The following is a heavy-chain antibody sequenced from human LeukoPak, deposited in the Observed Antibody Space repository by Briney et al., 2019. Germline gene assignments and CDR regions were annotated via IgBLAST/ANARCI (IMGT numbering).Heavy chain of an antibody. J-gene: IGHJ4*02. CDR3: VKSRIAAAGYYFDY. Sequence: GGSLRLSCSASGFTFSSYAMHWVRQAPGKGLEYVSAISSNGGSTYYADSVEGRFTISRDNSKNTLYLQMSSLRAEDTAVYYCVKSRIAAAGYYFDYWGQGTLVTVSS. V-gene: IGHV3-64D*06. D-gene: IGHD6-13*01. CDR2: ISSNGGST. CDR1: GFTFSSYA.